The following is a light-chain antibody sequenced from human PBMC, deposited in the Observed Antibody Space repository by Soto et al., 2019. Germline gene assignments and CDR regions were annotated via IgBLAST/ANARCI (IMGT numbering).Light chain of an antibody. CDR3: QQYNNWPLT. V-gene: IGKV3-15*01. CDR2: YAS. Sequence: EIAMTQSPATLSVSPGERATLSCRASQSVNSNLACYQQKPGQAPRLLIYYASTRATGIPARFSGSGSGTDFTVTISSLQSEDFAVYYCQQYNNWPLTFGGGTKVEI. CDR1: QSVNSN. J-gene: IGKJ4*01.